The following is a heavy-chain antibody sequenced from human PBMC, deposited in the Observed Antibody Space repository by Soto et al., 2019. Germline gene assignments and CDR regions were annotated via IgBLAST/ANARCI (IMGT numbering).Heavy chain of an antibody. CDR2: INPNSGGT. Sequence: GASVKVSCKASGYTFTGYYMHWVRQAPGQGLEWMGWINPNSGGTNYAQKFQGWVTMTRDTSISTAYMELSRLSSDDTAVYYCARASSIAARLNGMDVWGQGTTVTVSS. D-gene: IGHD6-6*01. V-gene: IGHV1-2*04. CDR1: GYTFTGYY. J-gene: IGHJ6*02. CDR3: ARASSIAARLNGMDV.